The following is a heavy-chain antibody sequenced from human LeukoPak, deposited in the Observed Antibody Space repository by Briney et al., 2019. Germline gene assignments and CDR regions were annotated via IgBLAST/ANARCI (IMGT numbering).Heavy chain of an antibody. D-gene: IGHD7-27*01. Sequence: SLRLSCATSGFTFSTYAMTWVRQAPGKGLEWVSSIGTTRHTYYADSVKGRFSISRDNSKTTLYLEMNSLRAEDTALYFCAQGGIGETGGLSYWGQGTLVTVSS. CDR2: IGTTRHT. J-gene: IGHJ4*02. CDR1: GFTFSTYA. CDR3: AQGGIGETGGLSY. V-gene: IGHV3-23*05.